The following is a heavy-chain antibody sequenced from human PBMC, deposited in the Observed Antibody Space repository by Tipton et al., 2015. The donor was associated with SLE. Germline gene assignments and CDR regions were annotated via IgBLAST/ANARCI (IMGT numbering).Heavy chain of an antibody. Sequence: SLRLSCAASGFTFSSYVMSWVRQGPGKGLEWVSSISGSGDTTYXADSVKGRFTISRDNSNTLYLQMRSLRAEDTAIYYCAKEIYGXXXXXWXXPWXXXX. D-gene: IGHD3-10*01. CDR1: GFTFSSYV. J-gene: IGHJ5*02. V-gene: IGHV3-23*01. CDR3: AKEIYGXXXXXWXXP. CDR2: ISGSGDTT.